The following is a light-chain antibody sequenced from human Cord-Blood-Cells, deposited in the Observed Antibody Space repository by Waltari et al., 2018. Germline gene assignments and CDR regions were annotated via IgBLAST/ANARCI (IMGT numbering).Light chain of an antibody. CDR1: QSISSY. CDR2: AAS. J-gene: IGKJ4*01. Sequence: DIQMTQSPSSLSASLGDRATITCRASQSISSYLNWYQQKPGKATKLLIYAASSLQSGVPSRFSGSGSVTDFTLTISSLQPEDFASYYCQQSYSTPLTFGGGTKVEIK. CDR3: QQSYSTPLT. V-gene: IGKV1-39*01.